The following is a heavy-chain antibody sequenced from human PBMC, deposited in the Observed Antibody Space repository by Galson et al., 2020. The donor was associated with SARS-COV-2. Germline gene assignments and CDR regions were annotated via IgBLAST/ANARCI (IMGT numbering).Heavy chain of an antibody. CDR1: GGPISTSSYY. CDR3: AREGSGTYYMPPPEIYGVDV. J-gene: IGHJ6*02. V-gene: IGHV4-39*07. Sequence: ASETLSLTCTVSGGPISTSSYYWGWVRQPPGKGLEWIASVFYTGSSYYNPSLGGRVTISRDTSKNQFSLRLSSVTAADTAVYYCAREGSGTYYMPPPEIYGVDVWGQGTTVTVSS. CDR2: VFYTGSS. D-gene: IGHD3-10*01.